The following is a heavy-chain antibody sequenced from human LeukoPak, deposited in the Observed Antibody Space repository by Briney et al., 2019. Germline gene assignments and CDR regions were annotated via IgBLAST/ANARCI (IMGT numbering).Heavy chain of an antibody. CDR1: GFTFSSYG. J-gene: IGHJ4*02. V-gene: IGHV3-30*02. Sequence: GGSLRLFCAASGFTFSSYGMHWVRQAPGKGLEWVAFIRYDGSNKYYADSVKGRFTISRDNSKNTLYLQMNSLRAEDTAVYYCGKDEDSSGYYYVPFDYWGQGTLVTVSS. D-gene: IGHD3-22*01. CDR2: IRYDGSNK. CDR3: GKDEDSSGYYYVPFDY.